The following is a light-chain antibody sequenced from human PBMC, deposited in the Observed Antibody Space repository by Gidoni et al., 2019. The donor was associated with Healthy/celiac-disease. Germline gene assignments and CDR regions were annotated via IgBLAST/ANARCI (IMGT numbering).Light chain of an antibody. CDR3: SSYTSSSTRRV. J-gene: IGLJ2*01. Sequence: GSPGQSITISCTGTSSDVGGYNYVSWYQQHPGKAPKLMIYEVSNRPSGVSNRFSGSKSGNTASLTISGLQAEDEADYYCSSYTSSSTRRVFGGGTKLTVL. V-gene: IGLV2-14*01. CDR1: SSDVGGYNY. CDR2: EVS.